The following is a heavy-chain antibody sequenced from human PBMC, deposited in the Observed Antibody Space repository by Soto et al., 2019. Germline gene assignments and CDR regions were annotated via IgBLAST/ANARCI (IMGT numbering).Heavy chain of an antibody. CDR2: FDPEDGET. Sequence: SSVKVSCNVSGYTLAQLSMHWVRQAPGKGLEWMGGFDPEDGETIYAQKFQGRVTMTEDTSTDTAYMELSSLRSEDTAVYYCATDSAAGTRFFLYGMDVWAQGTTVTVSS. CDR3: ATDSAAGTRFFLYGMDV. V-gene: IGHV1-24*01. CDR1: GYTLAQLS. J-gene: IGHJ6*02. D-gene: IGHD6-13*01.